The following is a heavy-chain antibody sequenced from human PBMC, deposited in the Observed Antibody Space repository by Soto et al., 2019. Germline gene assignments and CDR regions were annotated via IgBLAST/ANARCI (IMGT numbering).Heavy chain of an antibody. CDR3: ARDYSYYYDRSGYFNWCHP. CDR1: GGTFSSYA. J-gene: IGHJ5*02. Sequence: SVKVSCKASGGTFSSYAISWVRQAPGQGLEWMGGIIPIFGTANYAQKFQGRVTIAADESTSTAYMELSSLRSEDTAVYYCARDYSYYYDRSGYFNWCHPWG. V-gene: IGHV1-69*13. CDR2: IIPIFGTA. D-gene: IGHD3-22*01.